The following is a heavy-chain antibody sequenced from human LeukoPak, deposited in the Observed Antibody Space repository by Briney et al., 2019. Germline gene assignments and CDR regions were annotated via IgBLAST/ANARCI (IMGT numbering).Heavy chain of an antibody. D-gene: IGHD3-10*01. CDR1: GYTFTSYG. V-gene: IGHV1-18*01. CDR2: ISAYNGNT. CDR3: ARDRLLWFGELEW. J-gene: IGHJ4*02. Sequence: ASVKVSCKASGYTFTSYGISWVRQAPGQGLEWMGWISAYNGNTNYAQKLQGRVTMTTDTSTSTAYMELRRLTSDDTAVYFCARDRLLWFGELEWWGQGTLVTVSS.